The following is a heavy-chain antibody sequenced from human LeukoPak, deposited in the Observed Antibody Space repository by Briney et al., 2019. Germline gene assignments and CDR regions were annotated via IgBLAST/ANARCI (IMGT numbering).Heavy chain of an antibody. J-gene: IGHJ6*03. CDR3: ARVDYYYYYYMDV. V-gene: IGHV4-39*07. CDR2: IYYSGST. CDR1: GGSISSSSYY. Sequence: SETLSLTCTVSGGSISSSSYYWGWIRQPPGKGLEWIGSIYYSGSTYYNPSLKSRVTISVDTSKNQFSLKLSSVTAADTAVYYCARVDYYYYYYMDVWGKGTTVTVSS.